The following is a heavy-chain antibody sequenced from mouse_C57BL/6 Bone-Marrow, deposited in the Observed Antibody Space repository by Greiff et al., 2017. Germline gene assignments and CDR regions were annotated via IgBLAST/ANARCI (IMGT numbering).Heavy chain of an antibody. D-gene: IGHD1-1*01. CDR2: IYPRSGNT. J-gene: IGHJ3*01. V-gene: IGHV1-81*01. CDR1: GYTFTSYG. CDR3: ASYYCSSYPAWFAY. Sequence: QVQLQQSGAELARPGASVKLSCKASGYTFTSYGISWVKQRTGQGLEWIGEIYPRSGNTYYNEKFKGKATLTADKSSSTADMELRSLTSEDSAVYFWASYYCSSYPAWFAYWGQGTLVTVSA.